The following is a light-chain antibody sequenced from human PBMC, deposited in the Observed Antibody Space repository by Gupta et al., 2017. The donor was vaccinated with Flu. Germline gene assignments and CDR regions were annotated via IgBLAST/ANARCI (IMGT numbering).Light chain of an antibody. J-gene: IGKJ1*01. CDR3: MQSLQLPRRT. CDR2: LSS. CDR1: QSLLHVNGNNY. Sequence: LLTQSPLTLSVTTGESASISCRSSQSLLHVNGNNYLDWYVQKPGQSPQLLVYLSSDRASGVPARFSGSGSGTNFTLTITTLEAEDVGIYYCMQSLQLPRRTFGQGTTVEIK. V-gene: IGKV2-28*01.